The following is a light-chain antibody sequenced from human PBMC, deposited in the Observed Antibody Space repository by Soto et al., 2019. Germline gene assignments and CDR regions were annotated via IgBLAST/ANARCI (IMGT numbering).Light chain of an antibody. CDR1: QSISSY. V-gene: IGKV1-9*01. CDR3: QQLSRYPLT. Sequence: VQMTQSPSSLSSCVGYRVTITYRASQSISSYLNWYQQKPGKAPDLLIYSASTLQSGVPSRFSGSGSETEFSLTIRALQPEDFATYYCQQLSRYPLTFGGGTKVDIK. CDR2: SAS. J-gene: IGKJ4*01.